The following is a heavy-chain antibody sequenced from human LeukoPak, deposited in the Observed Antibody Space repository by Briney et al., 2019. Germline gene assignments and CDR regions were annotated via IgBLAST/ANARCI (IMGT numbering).Heavy chain of an antibody. Sequence: GASVKASCKASGYTFTSYDINWVRQATGQGLEWMGWMNPNSGNTGYAQKFQGRVTVTRNTSISTAYMELSSLRSEDTAVYYCARGGTGYYGEIYYYYYYGMDVWGQGTTVTVSS. CDR1: GYTFTSYD. V-gene: IGHV1-8*01. D-gene: IGHD3/OR15-3a*01. CDR2: MNPNSGNT. CDR3: ARGGTGYYGEIYYYYYYGMDV. J-gene: IGHJ6*02.